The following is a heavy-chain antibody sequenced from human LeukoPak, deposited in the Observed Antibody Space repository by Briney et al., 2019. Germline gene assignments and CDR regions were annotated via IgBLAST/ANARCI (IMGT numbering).Heavy chain of an antibody. CDR3: AKEQTDIVLMVYAIRVFDY. CDR1: GGSISSYY. V-gene: IGHV3-23*01. Sequence: PSETLSLTCTVSGGSISSYYWSWVRQAPGKGLEWVSAISGSGGSTYYADSVKGRFTISRDNSKNTLYLQMNSLRAEDTAVYYCAKEQTDIVLMVYAIRVFDYWGQGTLVTVSS. J-gene: IGHJ4*02. CDR2: ISGSGGST. D-gene: IGHD2-8*01.